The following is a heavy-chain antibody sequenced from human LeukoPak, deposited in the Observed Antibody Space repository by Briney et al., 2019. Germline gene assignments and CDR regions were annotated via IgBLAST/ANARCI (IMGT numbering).Heavy chain of an antibody. CDR3: AGDGGTTSNPSHDTFAI. D-gene: IGHD4-11*01. CDR2: ISHSESA. CDR1: GGSISSGANY. J-gene: IGHJ3*02. V-gene: IGHV4-30-2*01. Sequence: SETLSLTCTVSGGSISSGANYWSWIRQPPGRGLEWIGYISHSESAYYSPSLESRITISVDRSKNQFSLKLKSVTAADTAIYYCAGDGGTTSNPSHDTFAIWGQGTMVAVSS.